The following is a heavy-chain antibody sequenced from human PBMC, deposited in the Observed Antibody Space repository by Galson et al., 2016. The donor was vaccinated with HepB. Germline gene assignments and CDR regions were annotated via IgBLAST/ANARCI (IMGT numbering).Heavy chain of an antibody. V-gene: IGHV1-3*01. CDR3: AKGVDGSDWYGGGDYTYAMDA. D-gene: IGHD6-19*01. Sequence: SVKVSCKASAYTLRSYAIHWVRQAPGQRLEWMGWINAGDGNTKYSQKFQGRVTIARATSANTAYMELSSLRSEDTALYYCAKGVDGSDWYGGGDYTYAMDAWGQGTLVTVSS. J-gene: IGHJ6*02. CDR1: AYTLRSYA. CDR2: INAGDGNT.